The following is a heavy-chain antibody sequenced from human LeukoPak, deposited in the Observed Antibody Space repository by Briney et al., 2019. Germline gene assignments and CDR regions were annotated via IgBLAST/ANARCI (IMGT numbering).Heavy chain of an antibody. Sequence: GRSLRLSCAASGFTFSDYYMSWIRQAPGKGLEWVSYISSSSSYTNYADSVKGRFTISRDNAKNSLYLQMNSLRAEDTAVYYCARVGWSGDIIQYYFDYWGQGTLVTVSS. V-gene: IGHV3-11*06. CDR1: GFTFSDYY. CDR2: ISSSSSYT. J-gene: IGHJ4*02. CDR3: ARVGWSGDIIQYYFDY. D-gene: IGHD2-15*01.